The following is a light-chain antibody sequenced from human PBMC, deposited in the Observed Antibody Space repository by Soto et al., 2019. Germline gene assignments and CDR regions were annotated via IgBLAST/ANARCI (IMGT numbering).Light chain of an antibody. CDR3: QQYNNWPPT. V-gene: IGKV3-11*01. J-gene: IGKJ1*01. CDR2: DAS. CDR1: QSIRTS. Sequence: EVVLTQSPATLSLSPGERATLSCRASQSIRTSLAWYQQKPGQAPRLVIFDASNRANGVPATFGGRGSGTEFTLTISSLQSEDFAVYYCQQYNNWPPTFGPGTKVDIK.